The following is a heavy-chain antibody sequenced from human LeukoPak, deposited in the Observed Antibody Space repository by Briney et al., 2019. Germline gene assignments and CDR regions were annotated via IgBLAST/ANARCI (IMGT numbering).Heavy chain of an antibody. CDR3: AREGDDYGDLNWFDP. V-gene: IGHV3-48*01. Sequence: PGGSLRLSCAASGFTFSSYRMNWVRQAPGKGLEWVSYISSSSSTIYYADSVKGRFTISRDNAKNSLYLQMNSLRAEDTAVYYCAREGDDYGDLNWFDPWGQGTLVTVSS. CDR1: GFTFSSYR. D-gene: IGHD4-17*01. CDR2: ISSSSSTI. J-gene: IGHJ5*02.